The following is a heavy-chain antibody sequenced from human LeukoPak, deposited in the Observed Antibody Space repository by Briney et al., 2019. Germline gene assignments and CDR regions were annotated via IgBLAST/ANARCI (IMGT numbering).Heavy chain of an antibody. J-gene: IGHJ4*02. CDR3: AKDVAAVGTIPDY. D-gene: IGHD6-13*01. CDR2: IYCGGST. CDR1: GFTVSSNY. V-gene: IGHV3-66*02. Sequence: GGSLRLSCAASGFTVSSNYMSWVRQAPGKGLEWVSVIYCGGSTYYADSVKGRFTISRDNSKNTLYLQMNSLRAEDTAVYYCAKDVAAVGTIPDYWGQGALVTVSS.